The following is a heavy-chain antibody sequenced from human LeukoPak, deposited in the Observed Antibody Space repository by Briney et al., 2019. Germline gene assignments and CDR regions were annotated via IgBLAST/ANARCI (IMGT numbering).Heavy chain of an antibody. CDR2: IKQDGSEK. Sequence: PGGSLRLSCAASGFSFSTYWMSWVRQAPGKGLEWVANIKQDGSEKYYVDSVKGRFTISRDNAKNSLYLQMNSLRAEDTAVYYCARGDSSGWYVGYWGQGTLVTVSS. D-gene: IGHD6-19*01. CDR3: ARGDSSGWYVGY. J-gene: IGHJ4*02. V-gene: IGHV3-7*01. CDR1: GFSFSTYW.